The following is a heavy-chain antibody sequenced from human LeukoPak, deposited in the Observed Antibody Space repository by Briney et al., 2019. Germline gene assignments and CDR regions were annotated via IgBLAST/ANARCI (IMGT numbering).Heavy chain of an antibody. D-gene: IGHD5-18*01. V-gene: IGHV4-59*01. CDR1: GGSISSYY. CDR3: ARVVRGYSYGPFDY. J-gene: IGHJ4*02. Sequence: SETLSLTCTVSGGSISSYYWRWIRQPPGKGLEWIGYIYYSGSTNYHPSLKSRVTISVDTSKNQFSLKVSSVTAADTAVYYCARVVRGYSYGPFDYWGQGTLLTVSS. CDR2: IYYSGST.